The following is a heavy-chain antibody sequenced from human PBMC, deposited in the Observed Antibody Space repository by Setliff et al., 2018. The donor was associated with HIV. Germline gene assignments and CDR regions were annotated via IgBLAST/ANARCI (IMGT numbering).Heavy chain of an antibody. D-gene: IGHD6-19*01. CDR2: IKSKTNGGTT. CDR3: TTEVFRQWLVGDY. J-gene: IGHJ4*02. CDR1: GFTFGSYA. Sequence: PGGSLRLSCAPSGFTFGSYAMSWVRQAPGKGLEWVGRIKSKTNGGTTDYAEPVKGRFTISRDDSKNTLYLQMKSLKTEDTAVYYCTTEVFRQWLVGDYWGQGTLVTV. V-gene: IGHV3-15*01.